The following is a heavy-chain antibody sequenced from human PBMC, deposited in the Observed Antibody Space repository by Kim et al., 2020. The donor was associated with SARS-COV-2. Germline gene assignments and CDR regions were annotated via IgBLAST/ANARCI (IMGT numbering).Heavy chain of an antibody. CDR3: ARDLNFVPGPLYYYYGMDV. CDR1: GFTFSDYY. J-gene: IGHJ6*02. D-gene: IGHD3-10*02. V-gene: IGHV3-11*01. CDR2: ISSSGSTI. Sequence: GGSLRLSCAASGFTFSDYYMSWIRQAPGKGLEWVSYISSSGSTIYYADSVKGRFTISRDNAKNSLYLQMNSLRAEDTAVYYCARDLNFVPGPLYYYYGMDVWGQGTTVTVSS.